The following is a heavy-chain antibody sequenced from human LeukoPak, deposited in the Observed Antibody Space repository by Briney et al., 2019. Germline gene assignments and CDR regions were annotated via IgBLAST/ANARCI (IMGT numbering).Heavy chain of an antibody. D-gene: IGHD2-15*01. CDR3: AKGADGDIVVVVAATACDY. Sequence: PGGSLRLSCAASGFTFSSYAMSWVRQAPGKGLEWVSAISGSGGSTYYADSVKGRFTISRDNSKNTLYLQMNSLRAEDTAVYYCAKGADGDIVVVVAATACDYWGQGTLVTVSS. V-gene: IGHV3-23*01. CDR1: GFTFSSYA. J-gene: IGHJ4*02. CDR2: ISGSGGST.